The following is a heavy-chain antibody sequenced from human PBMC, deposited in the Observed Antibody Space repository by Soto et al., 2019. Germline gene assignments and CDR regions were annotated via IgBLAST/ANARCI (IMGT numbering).Heavy chain of an antibody. D-gene: IGHD5-18*01. CDR1: GGSISSSSYY. CDR2: IYYSGST. Sequence: SETLSLTCTVSGGSISSSSYYWGWIRQPPGKGLEWIGSIYYSGSTYYNPSLKSRVTISVDTSKNQFSLKLSSVTAADTAVYYCARLGRRYSYGYWDFDYWGQGTLVTVSS. V-gene: IGHV4-39*01. J-gene: IGHJ4*02. CDR3: ARLGRRYSYGYWDFDY.